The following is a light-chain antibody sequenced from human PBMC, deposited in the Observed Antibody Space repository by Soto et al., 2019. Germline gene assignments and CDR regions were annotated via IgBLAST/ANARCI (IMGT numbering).Light chain of an antibody. V-gene: IGLV2-14*01. Sequence: QSALTQPASVSGSPGQSITISCTGTISDIGGYNFISWYQHHPGKAPKLVIYDVNNRPSGISYRFSGSKSGNTASLTISGLQAADEADYFCKSYAGSNTYVFGSGTKLTVL. CDR2: DVN. CDR3: KSYAGSNTYV. J-gene: IGLJ1*01. CDR1: ISDIGGYNF.